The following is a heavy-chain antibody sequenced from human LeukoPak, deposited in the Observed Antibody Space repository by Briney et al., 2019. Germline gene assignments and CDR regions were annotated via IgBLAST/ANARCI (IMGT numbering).Heavy chain of an antibody. Sequence: GGSLRLSCSASGFTFSTFAMHWVRQAPGKRLEYVSGINNNGDSTYYSDSVKARLNISRDNSKNTLFLQMASLRAEDTAVYYCVKTMMTFGGVIRTDAFDIWGQGTMVIVSS. CDR1: GFTFSTFA. CDR2: INNNGDST. J-gene: IGHJ3*02. CDR3: VKTMMTFGGVIRTDAFDI. D-gene: IGHD3-16*01. V-gene: IGHV3-64D*06.